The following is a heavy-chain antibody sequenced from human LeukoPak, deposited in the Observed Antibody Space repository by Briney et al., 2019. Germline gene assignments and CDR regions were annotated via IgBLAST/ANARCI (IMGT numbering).Heavy chain of an antibody. V-gene: IGHV4-59*01. Sequence: PSETLSLTCTVSGGSISSYYWSWIRQPPGKGLERIGYIYYSGSTNYNPSLKSRVTISVDTSKNQFSLKLSSVTAADTAVYYCARGQYRYCSSTSCRYYYYGMDVWGQGTTVTVSS. J-gene: IGHJ6*02. CDR1: GGSISSYY. CDR2: IYYSGST. CDR3: ARGQYRYCSSTSCRYYYYGMDV. D-gene: IGHD2-2*01.